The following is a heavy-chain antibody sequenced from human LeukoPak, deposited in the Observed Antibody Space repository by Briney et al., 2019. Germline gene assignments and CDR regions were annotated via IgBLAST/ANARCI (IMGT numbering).Heavy chain of an antibody. Sequence: TGGSLRLSCVASGFTFSDYTMHWVRQAPGKGLEWVSGISGSGISTYYADSVKGRFTISRDNSKNTLYLQMNSLRVEDTAVYYCAKSWNYYDSSGDDALDIWGQGTMVTVSS. J-gene: IGHJ3*02. D-gene: IGHD3-22*01. CDR2: ISGSGIST. CDR3: AKSWNYYDSSGDDALDI. V-gene: IGHV3-23*01. CDR1: GFTFSDYT.